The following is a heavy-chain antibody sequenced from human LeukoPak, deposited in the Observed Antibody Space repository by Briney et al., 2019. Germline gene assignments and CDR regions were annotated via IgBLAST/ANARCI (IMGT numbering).Heavy chain of an antibody. V-gene: IGHV3-23*01. Sequence: GGSLRLSCAASGFAFDTYGMTWARQAPGKGLEWVSSISGSGYNTYYADSVKGRFTISRDNSKNTLYLQMNSLRAEDTAIYYCATSTTSFDYWGQGTLVTVST. CDR3: ATSTTSFDY. CDR2: ISGSGYNT. CDR1: GFAFDTYG. J-gene: IGHJ4*02.